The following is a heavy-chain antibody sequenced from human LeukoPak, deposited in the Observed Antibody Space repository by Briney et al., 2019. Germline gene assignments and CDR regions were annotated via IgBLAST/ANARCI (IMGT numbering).Heavy chain of an antibody. CDR2: IMPGGHI. CDR1: GFTFTSFW. D-gene: IGHD4-17*01. J-gene: IGHJ4*02. V-gene: IGHV3-66*01. Sequence: SGGSLRLSCAASGFTFTSFWMHWVRQPPGKGLEWVSFIMPGGHIDYTDSVKGRFTISRDSFKNTLSLQMNSLRVDDSAVYYCARGNSATTTFDFWGQGTLVTVSS. CDR3: ARGNSATTTFDF.